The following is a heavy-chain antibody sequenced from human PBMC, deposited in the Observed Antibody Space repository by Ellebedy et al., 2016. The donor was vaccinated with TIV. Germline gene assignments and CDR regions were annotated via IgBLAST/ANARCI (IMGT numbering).Heavy chain of an antibody. CDR1: GYTFTSSV. CDR3: ATISGARTMAY. J-gene: IGHJ4*02. D-gene: IGHD1-1*01. Sequence: AASVTVSCKASGYTFTSSVIHWVRQAPGQRLEWIGWINGENGSTKYSQKFQGRVTITREATASTAYMELSSLRSEDTTVYYCATISGARTMAYWGQGTLVTVSS. CDR2: INGENGST. V-gene: IGHV1-3*01.